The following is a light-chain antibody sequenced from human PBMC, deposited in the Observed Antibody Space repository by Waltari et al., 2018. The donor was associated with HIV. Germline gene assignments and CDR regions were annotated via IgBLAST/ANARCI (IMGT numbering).Light chain of an antibody. CDR1: QILRHRDGFKY. Sequence: EIVMTQSPLSLPVTPGEAATMSCSSSQILRHRDGFKYLDRYVQKPGQSPQRLIYLAADRASGVPYRFSGGESDTYCTLKISRVEAEAVGIYYCMQALQVPPATFGGGTRVEI. CDR3: MQALQVPPAT. J-gene: IGKJ4*01. CDR2: LAA. V-gene: IGKV2-28*01.